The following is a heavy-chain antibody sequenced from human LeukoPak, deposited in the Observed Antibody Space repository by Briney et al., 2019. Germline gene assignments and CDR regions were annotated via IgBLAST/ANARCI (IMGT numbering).Heavy chain of an antibody. CDR3: AGATTVVTPNAFDI. CDR1: GGSISSGGYY. V-gene: IGHV4-31*03. J-gene: IGHJ3*02. D-gene: IGHD4-23*01. Sequence: PSETLSLTCTVSGGSISSGGYYWSWIRQHPGKGLEWIGYIYYSGSTYYNPSLKSRVTISVDTSKNQSSLKLSSVTAADTAVYYCAGATTVVTPNAFDIWGQGTMVTVSS. CDR2: IYYSGST.